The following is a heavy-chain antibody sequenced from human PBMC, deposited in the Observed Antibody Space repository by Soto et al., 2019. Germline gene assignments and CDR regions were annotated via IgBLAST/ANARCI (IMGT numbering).Heavy chain of an antibody. CDR1: GFTFSIYT. V-gene: IGHV3-23*01. J-gene: IGHJ4*02. Sequence: GGSLRLSCAASGFTFSIYTMNWVRQAPGRGLEWVSAISGSGGSTYYADSVKGRFTMSRDNSENTLYVQMNSLRVEDTAVYYCAYGRTPRDDWNFDYWGQGTLVIVSS. CDR2: ISGSGGST. D-gene: IGHD1-1*01. CDR3: AYGRTPRDDWNFDY.